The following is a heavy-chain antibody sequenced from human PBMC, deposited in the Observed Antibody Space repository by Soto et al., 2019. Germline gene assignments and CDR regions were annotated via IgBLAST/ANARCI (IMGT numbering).Heavy chain of an antibody. D-gene: IGHD3-22*01. CDR3: AKELDDSSGYYYYGMDV. V-gene: IGHV3-30*18. Sequence: GGSLRLSCAASGFTFSSYGMHWVRQAPGKGLEWVAVISYDGSNKYYADSVKGRFTISRDNSKNTLYLQMNSLRAEDTAVYYCAKELDDSSGYYYYGMDVWGQGTTVTVSS. CDR1: GFTFSSYG. J-gene: IGHJ6*02. CDR2: ISYDGSNK.